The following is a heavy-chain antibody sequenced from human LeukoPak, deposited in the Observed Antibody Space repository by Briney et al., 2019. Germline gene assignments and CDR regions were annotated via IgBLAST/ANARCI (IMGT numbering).Heavy chain of an antibody. CDR1: GFTFSSYS. CDR3: ARGRRVYYDSSGYYGDY. J-gene: IGHJ4*02. V-gene: IGHV3-21*01. CDR2: ISSSSYI. D-gene: IGHD3-22*01. Sequence: TGGSLRLSCAASGFTFSSYSMNWVRQAPGKGLEWVSSISSSSYIYYADSVKGRFTISRDNAKNSLYLQMNSLRAEDTAVYYCARGRRVYYDSSGYYGDYWGQGTLVTVSS.